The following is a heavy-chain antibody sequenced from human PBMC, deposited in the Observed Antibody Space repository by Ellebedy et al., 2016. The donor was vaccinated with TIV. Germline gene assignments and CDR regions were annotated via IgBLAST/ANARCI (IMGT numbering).Heavy chain of an antibody. D-gene: IGHD2-2*01. CDR3: ARDEGITPAAQGSYYYYGMDV. Sequence: AASVKVSCKASGYTFTSYGISWVRQAPGQGLEWMGWISAYNGNTNYAQKLQGRVTMTTDTSPSTAYMELRSLRSDDTAVYYCARDEGITPAAQGSYYYYGMDVWGQGTTVTVSS. CDR2: ISAYNGNT. CDR1: GYTFTSYG. V-gene: IGHV1-18*01. J-gene: IGHJ6*02.